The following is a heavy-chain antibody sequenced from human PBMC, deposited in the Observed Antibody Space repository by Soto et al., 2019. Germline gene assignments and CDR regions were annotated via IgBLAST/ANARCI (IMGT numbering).Heavy chain of an antibody. D-gene: IGHD3-10*01. V-gene: IGHV3-48*02. CDR3: ARGFDLQYGLDV. CDR1: GFTLSTYS. CDR2: ISGSSHII. J-gene: IGHJ6*02. Sequence: GGSLRLSCAASGFTLSTYSLNWVRQAPGKGLEWLSYISGSSHIIYYADSVKGRFTISRDNAKNSLYLQMNSLRDEDTAVYFCARGFDLQYGLDVWGQGTTVPVSS.